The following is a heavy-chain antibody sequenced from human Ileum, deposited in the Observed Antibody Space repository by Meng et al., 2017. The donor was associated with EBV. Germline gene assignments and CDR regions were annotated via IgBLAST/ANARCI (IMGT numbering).Heavy chain of an antibody. CDR2: LGAHDGDT. V-gene: IGHV1-18*04. Sequence: VRRGPEVNRPGASFKVSCKASDFSFMGYGVSWVRQAPGQGLEWMAWLGAHDGDTSHAPKFQGRVTVSADRPTATAYMELRSLRSDDTAVYYCARGTPGRSYSDYWGQGTLVTVSS. J-gene: IGHJ4*02. CDR1: DFSFMGYG. D-gene: IGHD3-10*01. CDR3: ARGTPGRSYSDY.